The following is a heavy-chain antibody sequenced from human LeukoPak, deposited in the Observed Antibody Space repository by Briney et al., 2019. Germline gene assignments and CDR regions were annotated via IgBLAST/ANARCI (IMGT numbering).Heavy chain of an antibody. CDR2: IYYSGST. CDR3: ARAVRYYDILTGYRNWFDP. Sequence: SETLSLTCTVSGGSISSYYWSWIRQPPGEGLEWIGYIYYSGSTNYNPSLKSRVTISVDTSKNQFSLKLSSVTAADTAVYYCARAVRYYDILTGYRNWFDPWGQGTLVTVSS. J-gene: IGHJ5*02. CDR1: GGSISSYY. V-gene: IGHV4-59*01. D-gene: IGHD3-9*01.